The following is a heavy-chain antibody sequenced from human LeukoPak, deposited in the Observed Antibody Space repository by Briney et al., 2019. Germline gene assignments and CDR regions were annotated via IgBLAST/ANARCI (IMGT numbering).Heavy chain of an antibody. J-gene: IGHJ5*02. CDR1: GGSISSSSYY. CDR2: IYYSGST. D-gene: IGHD3-3*01. Sequence: SETLSLTCSVSGGSISSSSYYWGWIRQPPGKGLEWIGSIYYSGSTYYNPSLKSRVTISVDTSKNQFSLKPSSVTAADTAVYYCARPTRGYYDFWSGYPEGIDPWGQGTLATVSS. CDR3: ARPTRGYYDFWSGYPEGIDP. V-gene: IGHV4-39*01.